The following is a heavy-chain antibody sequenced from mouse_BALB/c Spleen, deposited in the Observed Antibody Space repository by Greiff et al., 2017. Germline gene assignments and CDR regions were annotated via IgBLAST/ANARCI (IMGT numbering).Heavy chain of an antibody. J-gene: IGHJ3*01. CDR3: TVGFPFAY. Sequence: EVKLVESGGGLVQPGGSMKLSCVASGFTFSSYWMSWVRQSPEKGLEWVAEIRLKSDNYATHYAESVKGKFTISRDDSKSRLYLQMNSLRAEDTGIYYCTVGFPFAYWGQGTLVTVSA. CDR1: GFTFSSYW. CDR2: IRLKSDNYAT. V-gene: IGHV6-3*01.